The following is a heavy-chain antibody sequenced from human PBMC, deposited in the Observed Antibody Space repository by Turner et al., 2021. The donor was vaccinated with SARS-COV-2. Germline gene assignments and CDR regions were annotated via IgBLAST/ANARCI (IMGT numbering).Heavy chain of an antibody. Sequence: QVQLVQSGAEVKKPGASVKVSCKASGYTFTSYDINWVRQATGQGLEWMGWMNANSGYTGYAQKFQGRVTMTRNTSISTAYMDLSSLISEYTAVYYCARAAQLTVWLDPWGQGTLVTVSS. V-gene: IGHV1-8*01. CDR2: MNANSGYT. J-gene: IGHJ5*02. D-gene: IGHD3-9*01. CDR3: ARAAQLTVWLDP. CDR1: GYTFTSYD.